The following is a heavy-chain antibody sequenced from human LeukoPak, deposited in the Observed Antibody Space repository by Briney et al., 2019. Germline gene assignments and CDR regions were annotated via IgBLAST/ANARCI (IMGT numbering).Heavy chain of an antibody. J-gene: IGHJ6*02. D-gene: IGHD3-10*01. V-gene: IGHV4-59*01. CDR3: ARDRITLVGGALRYYGMDV. CDR2: IYYSGST. CDR1: GGSISSYY. Sequence: SETLSLTCTVSGGSISSYYWSWIRQPPGKGLEWIGYIYYSGSTNYNPSLKSRVTISVDTSKNQFSLKLNSVTAADTAVYYCARDRITLVGGALRYYGMDVWGQGTTVTVSS.